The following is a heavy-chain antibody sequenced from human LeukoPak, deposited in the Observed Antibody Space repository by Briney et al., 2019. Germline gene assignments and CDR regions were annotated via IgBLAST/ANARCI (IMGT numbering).Heavy chain of an antibody. J-gene: IGHJ3*02. CDR2: INPNSGGT. Sequence: ASVKVSCKASGYTFTGYYMHWVRHAPGQGLEWMGWINPNSGGTNYAQKFQGRVTMTRDTSISTAYMELSRLRSDDTAVYYCARPMIGLLDAFAIWGQGTMVTVSS. D-gene: IGHD3-22*01. CDR1: GYTFTGYY. V-gene: IGHV1-2*02. CDR3: ARPMIGLLDAFAI.